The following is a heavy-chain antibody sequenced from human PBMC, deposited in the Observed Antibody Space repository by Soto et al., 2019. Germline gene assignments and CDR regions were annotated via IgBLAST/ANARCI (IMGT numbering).Heavy chain of an antibody. CDR3: ARASIPLRTYYDFWSGYSGSENWFDP. V-gene: IGHV3-7*03. CDR2: IKQDGSKK. J-gene: IGHJ5*02. CDR1: GFTFSSYW. Sequence: GGSLRLSCAASGFTFSSYWMSWVRQAPGKGLEWVANIKQDGSKKYYVDSVKGRFTISRDNAKNSLYLQMNSLRAEDTAVYYCARASIPLRTYYDFWSGYSGSENWFDPWGQGTLVTVSS. D-gene: IGHD3-3*01.